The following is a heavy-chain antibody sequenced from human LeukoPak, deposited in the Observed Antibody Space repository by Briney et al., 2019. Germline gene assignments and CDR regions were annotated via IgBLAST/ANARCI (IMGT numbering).Heavy chain of an antibody. J-gene: IGHJ4*02. D-gene: IGHD3-22*01. Sequence: APVKVSCKASGGTFSSYAISWVRQAPGQGLEWMGGIIPIFGTANYAQKFQGRVTITADESTSTAYMELSSLRSEDTAVYYCARGGSDYYDSSGYYYVPYWGQGTLVTVSS. CDR2: IIPIFGTA. V-gene: IGHV1-69*13. CDR1: GGTFSSYA. CDR3: ARGGSDYYDSSGYYYVPY.